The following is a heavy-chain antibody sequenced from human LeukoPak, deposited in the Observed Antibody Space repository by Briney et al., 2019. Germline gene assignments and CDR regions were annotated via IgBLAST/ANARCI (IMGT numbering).Heavy chain of an antibody. CDR1: GFTFSSYA. D-gene: IGHD2-2*01. V-gene: IGHV3-23*01. CDR3: AKGIVVVPAATYFDY. CDR2: FSATDGSA. Sequence: GGSLRLSCAASGFTFSSYAMTWVRQAPGKGLEWVSAFSATDGSAQYAESVKGRFTISRDNSKNTLYLQMNSLRAEDTAVYYCAKGIVVVPAATYFDYWGQGTLVTVSS. J-gene: IGHJ4*02.